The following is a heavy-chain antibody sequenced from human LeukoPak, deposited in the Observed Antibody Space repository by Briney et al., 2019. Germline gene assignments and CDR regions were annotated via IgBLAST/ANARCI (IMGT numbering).Heavy chain of an antibody. D-gene: IGHD1-1*01. CDR2: GYHIGST. V-gene: IGHV4-38-2*02. Sequence: SETLSLTCTVSGYSISSGYYWGWIRQPPGKGLEWIGSGYHIGSTYFNPSLRSRVTILIDIFKNQFSLKMSSVTAADTAIYYCASNWSDFDYWGQGILVTVSS. CDR1: GYSISSGYY. CDR3: ASNWSDFDY. J-gene: IGHJ4*02.